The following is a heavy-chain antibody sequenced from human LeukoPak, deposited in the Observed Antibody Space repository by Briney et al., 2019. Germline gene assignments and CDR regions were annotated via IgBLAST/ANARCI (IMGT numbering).Heavy chain of an antibody. CDR2: IYYDGSRK. CDR3: ARDRSSGYFDS. J-gene: IGHJ4*02. Sequence: ASGYTFTVYYMHWVRQAPGQGLGWVAVIYYDGSRKYYADSVQGRFTISRDNSKNTLYLQMTSLRAGDTAVYNCARDRSSGYFDSWGQGPLVTVSS. V-gene: IGHV3-33*01. CDR1: GYTFTVYY. D-gene: IGHD3-22*01.